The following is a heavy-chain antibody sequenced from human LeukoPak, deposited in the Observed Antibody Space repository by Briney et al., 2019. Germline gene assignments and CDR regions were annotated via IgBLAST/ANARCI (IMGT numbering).Heavy chain of an antibody. V-gene: IGHV3-30-3*01. CDR2: ISYEGNNK. Sequence: PGGSLRLSCAASGFPFSDYAMYWVRQAPGKGLGWVAAISYEGNNKYYADSVKGRFTISRDTSKNTLYLQMNSLRTEDTAVYYCARGAPPDYWGQGTLVTVSS. J-gene: IGHJ4*02. CDR1: GFPFSDYA. CDR3: ARGAPPDY.